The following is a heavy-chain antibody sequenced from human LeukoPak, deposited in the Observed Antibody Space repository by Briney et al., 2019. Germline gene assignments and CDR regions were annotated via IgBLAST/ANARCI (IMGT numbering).Heavy chain of an antibody. D-gene: IGHD2-2*02. CDR1: GFTFSSYA. Sequence: SGGSLRLSCAASGFTFSSYAMHWVRQAPGKGLEWVAVISYDGSNKYYADSVKGRFTISRDNSKNTLYLQMNSLRAEDTAVYYCARDPIRPQSFLLENWGQGTLVTVSS. CDR2: ISYDGSNK. J-gene: IGHJ4*02. CDR3: ARDPIRPQSFLLEN. V-gene: IGHV3-30-3*01.